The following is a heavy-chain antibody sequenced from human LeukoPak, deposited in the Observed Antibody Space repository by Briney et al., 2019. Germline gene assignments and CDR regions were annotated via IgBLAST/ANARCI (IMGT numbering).Heavy chain of an antibody. D-gene: IGHD3-10*01. Sequence: GGSLRLSCAISGFTFSGCELTWIRQAPGKGLEWISYISRSGNTIYYADSVKGRFTTSRDNAKNSLYLQMNSLRVEDTAVYYCARVATMVRVPLDALDIWGQGTMVSVSS. CDR1: GFTFSGCE. J-gene: IGHJ3*02. V-gene: IGHV3-48*03. CDR2: ISRSGNTI. CDR3: ARVATMVRVPLDALDI.